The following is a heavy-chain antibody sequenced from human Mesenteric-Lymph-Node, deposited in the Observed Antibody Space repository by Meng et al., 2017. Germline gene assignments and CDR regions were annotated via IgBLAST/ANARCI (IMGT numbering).Heavy chain of an antibody. J-gene: IGHJ4*02. CDR3: ADITAGF. V-gene: IGHV3-74*01. D-gene: IGHD3-10*01. Sequence: EVQLVGSGGGLVEPGWSLRLSCAAYGFSFRNYWMHWVRQAPGKGLVWVSFINTDGSNTAYADSVKGRFTISRDNAKNTLYLQMNSLRVEDTAIYYCADITAGFWGQGTLVTVSS. CDR1: GFSFRNYW. CDR2: INTDGSNT.